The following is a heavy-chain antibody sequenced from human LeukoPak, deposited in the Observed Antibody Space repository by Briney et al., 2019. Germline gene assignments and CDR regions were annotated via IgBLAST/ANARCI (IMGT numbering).Heavy chain of an antibody. CDR3: AREGGFYRPLDY. V-gene: IGHV4-4*02. Sequence: SHTLSLTCDVSGGSVTSTNWWTWFRQPPGKGLEWIGEVHLDGRTNYNPSLKSRLVMSADLPENHISLKLTSVTAADTAVYYCAREGGFYRPLDYSGQGTLVTVSS. J-gene: IGHJ4*02. CDR2: VHLDGRT. CDR1: GGSVTSTNW. D-gene: IGHD6-25*01.